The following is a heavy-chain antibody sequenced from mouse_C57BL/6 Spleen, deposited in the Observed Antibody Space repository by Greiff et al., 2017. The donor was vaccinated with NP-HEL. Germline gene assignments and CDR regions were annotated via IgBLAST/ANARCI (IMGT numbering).Heavy chain of an antibody. CDR1: GFNIKDDY. CDR3: TKGGGYDGGFAY. J-gene: IGHJ3*01. CDR2: IDPENGDT. D-gene: IGHD2-2*01. V-gene: IGHV14-4*01. Sequence: VQLQQSGAELVRPGASVKLSCTASGFNIKDDYMHWVKQRPEQGLEWIGWIDPENGDTEYASKFQGKATITADTSSNTAYLQLSSLTSEDTAVYYGTKGGGYDGGFAYWGQGTLVTVSA.